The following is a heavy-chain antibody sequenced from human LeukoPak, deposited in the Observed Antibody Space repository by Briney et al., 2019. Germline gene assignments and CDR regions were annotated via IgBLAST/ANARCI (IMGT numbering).Heavy chain of an antibody. Sequence: ESLKISCKGSGYSFTTYWIGWVRQMPGKGLEWMGIIYPGDSDTRYSPSFQGQVTISADKSISTAYLQWSSLKASDTAMYYCASLTYCGADCYAFDIWGQGTMVTVSS. V-gene: IGHV5-51*01. CDR2: IYPGDSDT. CDR1: GYSFTTYW. CDR3: ASLTYCGADCYAFDI. D-gene: IGHD2-21*02. J-gene: IGHJ3*02.